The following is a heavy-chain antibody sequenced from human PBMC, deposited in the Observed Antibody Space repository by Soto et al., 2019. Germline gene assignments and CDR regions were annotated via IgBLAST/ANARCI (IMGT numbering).Heavy chain of an antibody. Sequence: EVQLAESGGGLVKPGGSLRLSCAASGFTFSNAWMNWVRQAPGKGLEWVGRIKSKTDGGTTDYAAPVKGRFTISRDDSKNTLYLQMNSLKTEDTAVYYCTTEYQGIFGDYDFDYWGQRTLVTVSS. CDR3: TTEYQGIFGDYDFDY. CDR1: GFTFSNAW. J-gene: IGHJ4*02. D-gene: IGHD3-3*01. V-gene: IGHV3-15*07. CDR2: IKSKTDGGTT.